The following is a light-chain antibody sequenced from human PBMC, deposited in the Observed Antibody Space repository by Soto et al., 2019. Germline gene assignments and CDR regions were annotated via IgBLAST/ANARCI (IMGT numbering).Light chain of an antibody. Sequence: TKFTKSLAVSXGERXTITXXSXQXXLYSSKNNNYLAWYQQKPGQPPKLLIYWASTRVSGVPDRFSGSGSGTDFTLTINSLQSEDVAVYYCQQYYNSPLTFGGGTTVDIK. V-gene: IGKV4-1*01. CDR3: QQYYNSPLT. J-gene: IGKJ4*01. CDR1: QXXLYSSKNNNY. CDR2: WAS.